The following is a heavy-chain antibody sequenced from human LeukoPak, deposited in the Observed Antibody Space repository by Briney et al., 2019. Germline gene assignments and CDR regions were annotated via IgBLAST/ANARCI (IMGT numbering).Heavy chain of an antibody. V-gene: IGHV3-23*01. CDR1: GFTFTTHA. Sequence: PGGSLRLSCAASGFTFTTHAMSWVRQAPGKGLEWVSGINVNGASTYYSDSVKGRFTISRDNSKNTLYLQMSSLRAEDTAMSYCANAQGYSYYYLDYWGQGTLVTVSS. CDR2: INVNGAST. CDR3: ANAQGYSYYYLDY. D-gene: IGHD5-18*01. J-gene: IGHJ4*02.